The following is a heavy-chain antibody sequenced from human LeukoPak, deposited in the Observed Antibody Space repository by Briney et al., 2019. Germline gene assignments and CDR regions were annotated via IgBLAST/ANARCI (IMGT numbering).Heavy chain of an antibody. CDR3: ARQAKVIVVVVATRIDWFDP. J-gene: IGHJ5*02. CDR2: IYYSGTT. D-gene: IGHD2-15*01. Sequence: SETLSLTCSVSGGSISSSSYYWGWIRQPPGKGLEWIGSIYYSGTTYYNPSLKSRVTISVDTSKNHFSLKLNSVTAADTAVYYCARQAKVIVVVVATRIDWFDPWGQGTLVTVSS. CDR1: GGSISSSSYY. V-gene: IGHV4-39*07.